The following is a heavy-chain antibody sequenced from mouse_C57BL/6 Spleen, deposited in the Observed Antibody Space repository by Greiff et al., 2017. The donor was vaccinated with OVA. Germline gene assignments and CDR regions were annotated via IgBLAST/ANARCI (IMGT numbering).Heavy chain of an antibody. J-gene: IGHJ2*01. CDR2: INPNNGGT. D-gene: IGHD2-2*01. Sequence: EVQLQQSGPELVKPGASVKISCKASGYTFTDYYMNWVKQSHGKSLEWIGDINPNNGGTSYNQKFKGKATLTVDKSSSTAYMELRSLTSEDSAVYYCARNGYPWGQGTTLTVSS. V-gene: IGHV1-26*01. CDR1: GYTFTDYY. CDR3: ARNGYP.